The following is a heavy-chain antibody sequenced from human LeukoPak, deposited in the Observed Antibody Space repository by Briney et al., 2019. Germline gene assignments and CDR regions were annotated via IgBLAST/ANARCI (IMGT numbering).Heavy chain of an antibody. D-gene: IGHD3-16*01. CDR2: IYYSGST. Sequence: SETLSLTCAVYGGSFSGYYWSWIRQPPGKGLEWIGYIYYSGSTNYNPSLKSRVTISVEKYKNQFSLKLSSVTAADTAVYYCARDAGGFFDYWGQGTLVTVSS. CDR3: ARDAGGFFDY. V-gene: IGHV4-59*01. J-gene: IGHJ4*02. CDR1: GGSFSGYY.